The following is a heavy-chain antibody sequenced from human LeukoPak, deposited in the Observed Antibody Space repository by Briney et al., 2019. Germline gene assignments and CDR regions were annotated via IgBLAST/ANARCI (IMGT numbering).Heavy chain of an antibody. CDR3: ARQEGIDSGYDFDY. D-gene: IGHD5-12*01. V-gene: IGHV4-39*01. J-gene: IGHJ4*02. CDR1: GGSISSSSYY. Sequence: PSETLSLTCTVSGGSISSSSYYWGWIRQPPGKGLEWIGSIYYSGSTYYNPSLKSRVTISVDTSKNQFSLKLSSVAAADTAVYYCARQEGIDSGYDFDYWGQGTLVTVSS. CDR2: IYYSGST.